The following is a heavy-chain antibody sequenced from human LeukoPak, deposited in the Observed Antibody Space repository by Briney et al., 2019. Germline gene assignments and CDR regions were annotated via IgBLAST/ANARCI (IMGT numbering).Heavy chain of an antibody. CDR2: IIPILGIA. D-gene: IGHD2-15*01. CDR1: GGTFSSYA. V-gene: IGHV1-69*04. CDR3: ARGVYCSGGSCYLDY. Sequence: SVKVSCKASGGTFSSYAISWVRQAPGQGLEWMGRIIPILGIANYAQKFQGRVTITADKSTSTAYMELSSLRSEDTAVYYCARGVYCSGGSCYLDYWGQGTLVTVSS. J-gene: IGHJ4*02.